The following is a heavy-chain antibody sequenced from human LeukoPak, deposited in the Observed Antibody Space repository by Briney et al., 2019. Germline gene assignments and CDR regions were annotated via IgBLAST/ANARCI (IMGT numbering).Heavy chain of an antibody. V-gene: IGHV3-49*04. CDR2: IRSKAYGGTT. Sequence: SGGSLRLSCTASGFTFSDYAMSWVRQAPGKGLEWVGFIRSKAYGGTTEYAASVKGRFTISRDDSKSIAYLQMNSLKTEDTAVYYCTRDSSYGWTDAFDIWGQGTMVTVSS. CDR1: GFTFSDYA. CDR3: TRDSSYGWTDAFDI. J-gene: IGHJ3*02. D-gene: IGHD5-18*01.